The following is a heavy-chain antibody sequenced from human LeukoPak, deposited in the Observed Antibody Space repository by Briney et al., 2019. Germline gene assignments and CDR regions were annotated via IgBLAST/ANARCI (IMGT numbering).Heavy chain of an antibody. Sequence: SETLSLTCTVSGGSISSSSYYWGWIRQPPGKGLEWIGSIYYSGSTYYNPSLKSRVTISVDTSKNQFSLKLSSVTAADTAVYYCARREYCSGGSCLRRVFDYWGQGTLVTVSS. CDR1: GGSISSSSYY. D-gene: IGHD2-15*01. J-gene: IGHJ4*02. CDR3: ARREYCSGGSCLRRVFDY. V-gene: IGHV4-39*01. CDR2: IYYSGST.